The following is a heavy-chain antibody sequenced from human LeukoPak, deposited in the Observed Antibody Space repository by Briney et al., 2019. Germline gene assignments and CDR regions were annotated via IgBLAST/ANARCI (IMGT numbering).Heavy chain of an antibody. CDR2: IIISSNYI. CDR1: GFTFSNYN. CDR3: ARDGGGGRYY. Sequence: RGSLRLSCAASGFTFSNYNINWVRPAPGEGLGWVSCIIISSNYIYFPDSVYGRVTLSTDKAKNSLYLQMNRLRAEYTAVYYCARDGGGGRYYWGQGTLVTVSS. J-gene: IGHJ4*02. V-gene: IGHV3-21*01. D-gene: IGHD3-16*02.